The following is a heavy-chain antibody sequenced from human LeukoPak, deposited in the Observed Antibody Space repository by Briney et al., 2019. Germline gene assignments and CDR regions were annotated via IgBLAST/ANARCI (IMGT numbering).Heavy chain of an antibody. CDR2: IYYSGST. CDR3: ARDRGSGSYYNGENWFDP. CDR1: GGSISSYY. Sequence: SETLSLTCTVSGGSISSYYWSWIRQPPGKGLEWIGYIYYSGSTNYNPSLKSRVTISVDTSKNQFSLKLSSVTAADTAVYYCARDRGSGSYYNGENWFDPWGQGTLVTVSS. V-gene: IGHV4-59*12. J-gene: IGHJ5*02. D-gene: IGHD3-10*01.